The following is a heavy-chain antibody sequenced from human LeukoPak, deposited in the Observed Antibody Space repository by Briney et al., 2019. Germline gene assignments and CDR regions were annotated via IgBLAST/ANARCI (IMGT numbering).Heavy chain of an antibody. J-gene: IGHJ3*02. CDR2: IYYSGST. CDR3: ARADSGYDAFDI. V-gene: IGHV4-59*01. Sequence: PSETLPLTCTVSGGSISSYYWSWIRQPPGKGLEWLGYIYYSGSTNYNPSLKSRVTISVDTSKNQFSLKLSSVTAADTAVYYCARADSGYDAFDIWGQGTMVTVSS. CDR1: GGSISSYY. D-gene: IGHD3-22*01.